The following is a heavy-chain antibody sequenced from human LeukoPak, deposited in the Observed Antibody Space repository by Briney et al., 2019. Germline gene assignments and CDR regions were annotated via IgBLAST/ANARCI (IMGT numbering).Heavy chain of an antibody. V-gene: IGHV1-8*01. CDR2: MNPNSGNT. J-gene: IGHJ3*02. D-gene: IGHD2-2*01. CDR1: GYTFTSYD. Sequence: GASVKVSCKASGYTFTSYDINWVRQATGQGLEWMGWMNPNSGNTGYAQKFQGRVTMTRNTSISTAYMELSSLRSEDTAVYYCARGDHKRRYCSSTSCYYAFDIWGQGTMVTVSS. CDR3: ARGDHKRRYCSSTSCYYAFDI.